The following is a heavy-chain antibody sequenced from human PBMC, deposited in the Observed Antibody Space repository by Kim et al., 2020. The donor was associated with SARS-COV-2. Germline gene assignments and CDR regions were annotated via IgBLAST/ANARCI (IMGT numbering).Heavy chain of an antibody. CDR1: FFTFIPYF. D-gene: IGHD2-21*01. CDR3: ARDSDNNGYSRFEG. V-gene: IGHV3-74*01. Sequence: PILSFSSSFFTFIPYFIHFFRKFPFNWLFWVSRVNCDCSDILYADSVKGRFTISRDNAKNTLFLQMNSLRAEDTAVYYCARDSDNNGYSRFEGWGQGTLVTVSS. CDR2: VNCDCSDI. J-gene: IGHJ4*02.